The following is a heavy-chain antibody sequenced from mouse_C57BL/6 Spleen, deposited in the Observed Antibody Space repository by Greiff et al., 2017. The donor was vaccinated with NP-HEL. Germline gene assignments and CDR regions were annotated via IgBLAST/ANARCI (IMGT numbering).Heavy chain of an antibody. CDR3: ARAYGNYAWFAY. CDR2: IYPGDGDT. Sequence: VQLQESGAELVKPGASVKISCKASGYAFSSYWMNWVKQRPGKGLEWIGQIYPGDGDTNYNGKFKGKATLTADKSSSTAYMQLSSLTAGDSAVYFCARAYGNYAWFAYWGQGTLVTVSA. CDR1: GYAFSSYW. V-gene: IGHV1-80*01. D-gene: IGHD2-1*01. J-gene: IGHJ3*01.